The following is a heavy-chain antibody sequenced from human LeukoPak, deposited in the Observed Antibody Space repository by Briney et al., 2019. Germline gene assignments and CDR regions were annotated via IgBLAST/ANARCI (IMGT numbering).Heavy chain of an antibody. CDR2: IIPNLGTT. J-gene: IGHJ4*02. D-gene: IGHD3-22*01. CDR3: ASTNDGGGYQWGDFFDF. V-gene: IGHV1-69*04. Sequence: ASVKVSCKASGGTSNSHAISWVRQAPGQGLEWMGRIIPNLGTTNRAQNFQDRVTLTADKSTNTAYMELTSLTSDDTAVYYCASTNDGGGYQWGDFFDFWGQGTLVTVSS. CDR1: GGTSNSHA.